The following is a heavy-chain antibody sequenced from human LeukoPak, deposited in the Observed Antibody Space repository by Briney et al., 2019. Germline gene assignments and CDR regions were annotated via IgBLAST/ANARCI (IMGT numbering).Heavy chain of an antibody. CDR1: GASIETLY. Sequence: PSETLSLTCTVSGASIETLYWFWLRQPPGKRLEWIGHITYSGTTNYNPSLMSRVTMSMDTSKNQFSLRLSSVTAADTAVYYCARDSRPSWAYVWGQGTLVTVSS. CDR3: ARDSRPSWAYV. CDR2: ITYSGTT. J-gene: IGHJ4*02. D-gene: IGHD3-16*01. V-gene: IGHV4-59*01.